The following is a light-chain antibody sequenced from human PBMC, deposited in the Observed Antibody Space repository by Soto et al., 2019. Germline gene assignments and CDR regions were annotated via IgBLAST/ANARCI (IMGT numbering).Light chain of an antibody. J-gene: IGKJ2*01. Sequence: EILLTQSPATLSVSPGETATLSCRASQSVSSNLAWYQQRPGQAPRLLISGASTRATGIPARFSGSGSGTDFTLTISGLQSEDFAVYYCQQYYSWPPYTFGQGTKLDIK. V-gene: IGKV3-15*01. CDR3: QQYYSWPPYT. CDR2: GAS. CDR1: QSVSSN.